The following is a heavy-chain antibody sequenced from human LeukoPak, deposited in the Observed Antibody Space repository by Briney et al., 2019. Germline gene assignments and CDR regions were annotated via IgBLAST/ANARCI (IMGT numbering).Heavy chain of an antibody. CDR3: ARDGRQYDSMPFYFHGLDV. CDR1: GGSISPYY. D-gene: IGHD2/OR15-2a*01. CDR2: ISHSGRT. Sequence: SETLSLTCSVSGGSISPYYWSWIRQPPGKGLQYIGYISHSGRTNYNPSLKSRVTISVDTSKNQVSLKLTSLTTADTAVYYCARDGRQYDSMPFYFHGLDVWGQGTTATVS. J-gene: IGHJ6*02. V-gene: IGHV4-59*01.